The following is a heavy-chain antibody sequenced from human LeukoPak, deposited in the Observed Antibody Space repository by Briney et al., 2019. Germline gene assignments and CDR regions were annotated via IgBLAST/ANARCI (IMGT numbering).Heavy chain of an antibody. V-gene: IGHV4-34*01. J-gene: IGHJ1*01. Sequence: SETLSLTCAVYGGSFSGYYWSWIRQPPGKGLEWIGEINHSGSTNYNPSLKSRVTISVDTSKNQFSLKLSSVTAADTAVYYCARVPYSSSRTQYFQHWGQGTLVTVSS. CDR3: ARVPYSSSRTQYFQH. D-gene: IGHD6-6*01. CDR2: INHSGST. CDR1: GGSFSGYY.